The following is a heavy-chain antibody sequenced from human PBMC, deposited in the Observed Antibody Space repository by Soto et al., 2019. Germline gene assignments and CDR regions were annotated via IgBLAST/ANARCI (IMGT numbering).Heavy chain of an antibody. J-gene: IGHJ4*01. CDR2: IIPLFGTE. D-gene: IGHD3-3*01. CDR1: GGSFSTYA. Sequence: QVHLVQSGAEVKKPGSSVKVSCKASGGSFSTYAINWLRQAPGQGLEWMGGIIPLFGTENYAHNFQVRFTFNADNSTTTAYTEVSILRYEDTAGYYATTGFWSRSIAHYFDYWGQGTLLTVSS. V-gene: IGHV1-69*06. CDR3: TTGFWSRSIAHYFDY.